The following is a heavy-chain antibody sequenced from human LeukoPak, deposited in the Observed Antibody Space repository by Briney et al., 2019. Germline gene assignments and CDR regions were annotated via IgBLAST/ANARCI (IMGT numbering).Heavy chain of an antibody. V-gene: IGHV3-21*01. J-gene: IGHJ3*02. D-gene: IGHD2-15*01. Sequence: PGGSLRLSCAASGFTFSSYSMNWVRQAPGKGLEWVSSISSSSSYIYYADSVKGRFTISRDNAKNSLYLQMNSLRAEDTAVHYCARVVYRGGSGDAFDIWGQGTMVTVSS. CDR3: ARVVYRGGSGDAFDI. CDR1: GFTFSSYS. CDR2: ISSSSSYI.